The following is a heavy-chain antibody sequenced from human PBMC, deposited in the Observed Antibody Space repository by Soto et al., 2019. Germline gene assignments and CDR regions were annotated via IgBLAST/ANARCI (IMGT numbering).Heavy chain of an antibody. CDR2: IYSGVST. J-gene: IGHJ6*02. CDR3: ARGVRYFDWLLYYYYGMDV. D-gene: IGHD3-9*01. V-gene: IGHV4-61*01. Sequence: SETLSLTCTVSGGSVRSGIYYWSCIRQPPGKGLGWIGYIYSGVSTKYNPSLKSRVTMSVDASMNQFSLKLSSVTAADTAVYYCARGVRYFDWLLYYYYGMDVWGQGTTVTVSS. CDR1: GGSVRSGIYY.